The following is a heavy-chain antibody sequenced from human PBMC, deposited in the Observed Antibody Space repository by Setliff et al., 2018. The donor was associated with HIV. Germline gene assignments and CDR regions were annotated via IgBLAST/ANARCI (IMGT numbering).Heavy chain of an antibody. CDR1: GFSFSSYS. J-gene: IGHJ4*02. D-gene: IGHD2-15*01. CDR3: ARDFCGSSCSSGYGYFDH. Sequence: GGSLRLSCGASGFSFSSYSMNWVRQAPGKGLEWVSYISPSSTIIYYPDSVKGRFTTSRDNARNSLYLEMNSLRADDTAVYYCARDFCGSSCSSGYGYFDHGGQGTLVTVSS. CDR2: ISPSSTII. V-gene: IGHV3-48*01.